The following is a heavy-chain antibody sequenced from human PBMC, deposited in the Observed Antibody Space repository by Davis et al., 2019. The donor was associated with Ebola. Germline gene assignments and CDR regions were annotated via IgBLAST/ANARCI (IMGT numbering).Heavy chain of an antibody. CDR1: GGSFSGYY. D-gene: IGHD2-2*01. V-gene: IGHV4-34*01. CDR3: ARDRYQLLSITGEYYYGMDV. Sequence: MPGGSLRLSCAVYGGSFSGYYWSWIRQPPGKGLEWIGEINHSGSTNYNPSLKSRVTISVDTSKNQFSLKLSSVTAADTAVYYCARDRYQLLSITGEYYYGMDVWGQGTTVTVSS. J-gene: IGHJ6*02. CDR2: INHSGST.